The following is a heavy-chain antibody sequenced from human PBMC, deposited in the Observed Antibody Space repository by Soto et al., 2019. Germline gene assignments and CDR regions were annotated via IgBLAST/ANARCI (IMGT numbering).Heavy chain of an antibody. Sequence: EVQLVESGGDLVQPGDSLRLSCAASGFTFRNYRMHWVRQVPGKGLVWVSFISDDGRTTRYADSVKGRFTISRDNAKNTVYREMNSLTVDDTAMYYCARDGGGLAHWGQGALVTVSS. D-gene: IGHD3-16*01. CDR1: GFTFRNYR. J-gene: IGHJ1*01. CDR2: ISDDGRTT. V-gene: IGHV3-74*01. CDR3: ARDGGGLAH.